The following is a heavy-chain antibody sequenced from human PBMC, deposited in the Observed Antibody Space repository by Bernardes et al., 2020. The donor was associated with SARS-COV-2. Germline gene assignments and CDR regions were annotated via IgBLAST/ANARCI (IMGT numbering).Heavy chain of an antibody. D-gene: IGHD3-3*01. V-gene: IGHV4-59*01. J-gene: IGHJ6*03. CDR3: ARGPYYDFWNYYYYMDV. Sequence: SETLSLTCTVSGGSISSYYWSWIRQPPGKGLEWIGYIYYSGSTNYNPSLKSRVTISVDTSKNQFSLKLSSVTAADTAVYYCARGPYYDFWNYYYYMDVWGKGTTVTVSS. CDR2: IYYSGST. CDR1: GGSISSYY.